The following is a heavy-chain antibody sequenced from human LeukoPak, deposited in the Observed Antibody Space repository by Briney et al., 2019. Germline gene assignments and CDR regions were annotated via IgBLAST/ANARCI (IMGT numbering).Heavy chain of an antibody. CDR3: AKVRLAAAFTRGEDY. J-gene: IGHJ4*02. V-gene: IGHV3-30*18. CDR1: GFTSSSYG. D-gene: IGHD6-13*01. Sequence: GGSLRLSCAASGFTSSSYGMHWVRQAPGKGLEWVAVISYDGNNKYYADSVKGRFTISRDNPKNTLFLQMNSLRAEDTARYYCAKVRLAAAFTRGEDYWGQGTLVSVSS. CDR2: ISYDGNNK.